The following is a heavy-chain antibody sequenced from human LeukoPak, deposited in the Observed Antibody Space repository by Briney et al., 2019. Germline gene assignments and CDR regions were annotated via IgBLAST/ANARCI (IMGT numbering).Heavy chain of an antibody. CDR1: GFTFSTYD. CDR3: ARATVIGNAPVPGYMDV. Sequence: QPGGSLRLSCAASGFTFSTYDMHWVRQVSGKGLEWVSSIGTIGDTFYPGSVKGRFTISRENAKNSLYLQMNGLRAGDTAVYYCARATVIGNAPVPGYMDVWGKATTVTVSS. J-gene: IGHJ6*03. D-gene: IGHD2-21*01. V-gene: IGHV3-13*01. CDR2: IGTIGDT.